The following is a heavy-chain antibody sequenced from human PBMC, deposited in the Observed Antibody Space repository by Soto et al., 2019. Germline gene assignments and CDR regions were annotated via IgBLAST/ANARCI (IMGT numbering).Heavy chain of an antibody. CDR1: GYTFRNFG. CDR3: ARENSYFDY. CDR2: ISAYNANA. Sequence: QIQLLQSGAEVKKPGASVKVTCKASGYTFRNFGISWVRQAPGQGLEWMGWISAYNANASYAQKFQGRLTMTADTSTGTAYMELRSLRSDDTAVYYCARENSYFDYWGQGTLVTVSS. J-gene: IGHJ4*02. V-gene: IGHV1-18*01.